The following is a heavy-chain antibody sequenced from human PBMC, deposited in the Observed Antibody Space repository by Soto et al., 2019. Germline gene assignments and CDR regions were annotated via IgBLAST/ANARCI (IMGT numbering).Heavy chain of an antibody. D-gene: IGHD2-15*01. CDR1: GDSISGYY. CDR3: ARGHLGITTTGTWYDFDY. CDR2: IYYSGRT. Sequence: QVQLQESGPRLVKPSETLSLTCTVSGDSISGYYWTWIRQPPGKGLEYIGYIYYSGRTYYNPSLKSRVTISVDTSKNQFSLKLSSVTAADTAVYYCARGHLGITTTGTWYDFDYWGQGTLVTVSS. J-gene: IGHJ4*02. V-gene: IGHV4-59*01.